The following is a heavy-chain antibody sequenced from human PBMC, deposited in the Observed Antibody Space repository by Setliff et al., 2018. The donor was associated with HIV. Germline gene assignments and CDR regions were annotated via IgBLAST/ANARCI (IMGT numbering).Heavy chain of an antibody. J-gene: IGHJ3*01. D-gene: IGHD2-8*01. CDR3: RIPPNGGRSFDV. Sequence: PGGSLRLSCAASGFTFRSYWLTWVRQAPGKGLEWVSYITDSGAYYADSVKGRFTISRDTSKNTLYLQLNSLRAEDTAVYYCRIPPNGGRSFDVWGQGTMVTVSS. CDR1: GFTFRSYW. CDR2: ITDSGA. V-gene: IGHV3-23*01.